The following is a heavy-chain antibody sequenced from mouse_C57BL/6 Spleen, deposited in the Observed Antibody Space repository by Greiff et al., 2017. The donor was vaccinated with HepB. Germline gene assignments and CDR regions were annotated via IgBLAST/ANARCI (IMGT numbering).Heavy chain of an antibody. CDR1: GFNIKDYY. V-gene: IGHV14-2*01. D-gene: IGHD1-1*01. J-gene: IGHJ2*01. CDR3: AVITTVVARGFDY. Sequence: DVHLVESGAELVKPGASVKLSCTASGFNIKDYYMHWVKQRTEQGLEWIGRIDPEDGETKYAPKFQGKATITADTSSNTAYLQLSSLTSEDTAVYYCAVITTVVARGFDYWGQGTTLTVSS. CDR2: IDPEDGET.